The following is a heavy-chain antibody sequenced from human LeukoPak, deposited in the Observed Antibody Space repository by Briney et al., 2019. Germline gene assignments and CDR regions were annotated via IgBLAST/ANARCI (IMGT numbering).Heavy chain of an antibody. CDR1: GYTFTSYG. V-gene: IGHV1-18*01. CDR2: ISAYNGNT. D-gene: IGHD3-22*01. J-gene: IGHJ4*02. CDR3: ARLYDSSGYYYFLDY. Sequence: VASVKVSSKASGYTFTSYGISWVRQAPGQGLEWMGWISAYNGNTNYAQKLQGRVTMTTDTSTSTAYMELRSLRSDDTAVYYCARLYDSSGYYYFLDYWGQGTLVTVSS.